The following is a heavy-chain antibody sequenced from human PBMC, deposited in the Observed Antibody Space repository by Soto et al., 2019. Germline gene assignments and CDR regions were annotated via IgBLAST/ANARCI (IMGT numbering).Heavy chain of an antibody. CDR3: ARESEDLTSNFDY. Sequence: PGGSLRLSCAASGFTFTRYSMNLVLHAPGKGLEWVSSISSTTNYIYYGDSMKGRFTISRDNAKNSLYLEMNSLRAEDTAVYYCARESEDLTSNFDYWGQGTLVTVSS. CDR2: ISSTTNYI. V-gene: IGHV3-21*06. J-gene: IGHJ4*02. CDR1: GFTFTRYS.